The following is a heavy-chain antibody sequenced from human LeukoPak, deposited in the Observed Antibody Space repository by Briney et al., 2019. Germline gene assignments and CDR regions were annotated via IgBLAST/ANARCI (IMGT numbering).Heavy chain of an antibody. J-gene: IGHJ4*02. D-gene: IGHD2-15*01. CDR1: GFTFSSYA. V-gene: IGHV3-23*01. CDR3: AKDREGGYCSGGSCSFDY. Sequence: GGSLRLSCAASGFTFSSYALSWVRQAPGKGLEWVSGISDSGGTIYYADSVKGRFTISRDNSKNTLYLQMRSLRAGDTAVYYCAKDREGGYCSGGSCSFDYWGQGILVTVSS. CDR2: ISDSGGTI.